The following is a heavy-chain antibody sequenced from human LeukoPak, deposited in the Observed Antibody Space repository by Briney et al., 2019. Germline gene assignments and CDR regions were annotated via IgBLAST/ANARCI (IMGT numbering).Heavy chain of an antibody. CDR3: ARERLAARRGYFDY. CDR1: GGSFSGYY. Sequence: SETLSLTCAVYGGSFSGYYWSWIRQPAGKGLEWIGRIYTSGSTNYNPSLKSRVTISVDTSKNQFSLKLSSVTAADTAVYYCARERLAARRGYFDYWGRGTLVTVSS. V-gene: IGHV4-4*07. D-gene: IGHD6-6*01. CDR2: IYTSGST. J-gene: IGHJ4*02.